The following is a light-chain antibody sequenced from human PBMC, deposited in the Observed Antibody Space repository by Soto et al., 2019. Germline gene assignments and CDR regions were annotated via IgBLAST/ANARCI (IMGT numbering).Light chain of an antibody. Sequence: EVRMTQSPASLSVSPGERATLSCRASQSVSSNLAWYQQKPGQAPRLLIYGASTRATGIPARFSGSGSGTEFTLTISSLQAEDFAVYYCQQYNNWPLTFGGGTKVDI. CDR3: QQYNNWPLT. V-gene: IGKV3-15*01. CDR2: GAS. J-gene: IGKJ4*01. CDR1: QSVSSN.